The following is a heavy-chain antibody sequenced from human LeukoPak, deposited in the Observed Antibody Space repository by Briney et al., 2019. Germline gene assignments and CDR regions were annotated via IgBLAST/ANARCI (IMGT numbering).Heavy chain of an antibody. D-gene: IGHD6-19*01. CDR2: IDYSGST. CDR3: ARHLDTTMDLFRIAVAGTFDY. Sequence: PSETLSLTCTVSGGSISSSSYCWGWIRQPPGKGLEWIGSIDYSGSTYYNPSLQSRVTISVDTSKNQFSLQLSSVTAADTAVYYCARHLDTTMDLFRIAVAGTFDYWGQGTLVTVSS. J-gene: IGHJ4*02. V-gene: IGHV4-39*01. CDR1: GGSISSSSYC.